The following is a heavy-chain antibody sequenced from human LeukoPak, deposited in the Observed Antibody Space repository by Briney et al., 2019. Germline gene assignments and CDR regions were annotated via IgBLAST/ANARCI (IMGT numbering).Heavy chain of an antibody. Sequence: SETLSLTCAVSGGPFSGYYWCWICDPPARGLEWRGEINHSGSANYTPYLKSRGTISVHKTKNQIPLILNSGTAADTAVYYCARARGDYHYSSGYYSAFDYWGQGTLVTVSS. J-gene: IGHJ4*02. V-gene: IGHV4-34*01. CDR3: ARARGDYHYSSGYYSAFDY. D-gene: IGHD3-22*01. CDR2: INHSGSA. CDR1: GGPFSGYY.